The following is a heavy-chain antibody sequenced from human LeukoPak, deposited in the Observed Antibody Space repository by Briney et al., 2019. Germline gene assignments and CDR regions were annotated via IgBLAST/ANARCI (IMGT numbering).Heavy chain of an antibody. Sequence: PGGSLRLSCAASGFIFGSYGMHWVRQAPGEGLEWVAVISYDGSIKYLADSVKGRFTISRDNSKNTLYLQMNSLRAEDTAMYYCAKDLVLMTTVTLPLDCWGQGTLVTVSS. CDR1: GFIFGSYG. CDR2: ISYDGSIK. CDR3: AKDLVLMTTVTLPLDC. V-gene: IGHV3-30*18. J-gene: IGHJ4*02. D-gene: IGHD4-17*01.